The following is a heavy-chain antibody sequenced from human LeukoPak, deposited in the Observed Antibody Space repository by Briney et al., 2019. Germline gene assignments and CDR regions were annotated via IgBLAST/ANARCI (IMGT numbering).Heavy chain of an antibody. CDR3: ARDLKLPPFSDQLSIRRGWSDP. D-gene: IGHD2-2*01. Sequence: ASVKVSCKASGYTFTSYYMHWVRQAPGQGLEWMGIINPSGGSTSYAQKFQGRVTMTRDMSTSTVYMELSSLRSEDTAVYYCARDLKLPPFSDQLSIRRGWSDPWGQGTLVTVSS. CDR2: INPSGGST. V-gene: IGHV1-46*01. J-gene: IGHJ5*02. CDR1: GYTFTSYY.